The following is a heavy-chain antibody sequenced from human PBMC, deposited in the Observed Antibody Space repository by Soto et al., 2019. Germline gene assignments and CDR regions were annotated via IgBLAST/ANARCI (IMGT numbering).Heavy chain of an antibody. CDR3: ARHDVDTATDY. J-gene: IGHJ4*02. Sequence: PSETLSLTCTVSGGSIRSGDYYWSWIRQPPGKGLEWIGYIYYSGSTYYNPSLKSRVTISVDTSKNQFSLKLSSVTAADTAVYYCARHDVDTATDYWGQGTLVTVSS. D-gene: IGHD5-18*01. V-gene: IGHV4-30-4*01. CDR2: IYYSGST. CDR1: GGSIRSGDYY.